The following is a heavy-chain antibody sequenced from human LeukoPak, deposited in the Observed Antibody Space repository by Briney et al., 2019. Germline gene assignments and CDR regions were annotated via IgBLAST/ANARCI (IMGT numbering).Heavy chain of an antibody. CDR3: ARRDGNL. D-gene: IGHD5-24*01. J-gene: IGHJ2*01. V-gene: IGHV3-11*01. Sequence: GGSLRLSCAASGFTFSDNYMTWIRQAPGKGLEWVPYISEGGGTIYYADSVKGRFAVSRDNAKNSMWLQMNSLRVEDTAVYYCARRDGNLWGRGTLVTVSS. CDR2: ISEGGGTI. CDR1: GFTFSDNY.